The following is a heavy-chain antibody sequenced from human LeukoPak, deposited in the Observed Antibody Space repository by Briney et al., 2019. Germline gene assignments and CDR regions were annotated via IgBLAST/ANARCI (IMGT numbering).Heavy chain of an antibody. CDR2: TRNKANGYTT. D-gene: IGHD2-2*01. V-gene: IGHV3-72*01. J-gene: IGHJ4*02. Sequence: GGSLRLSCAASGFTFSDYYMDWVRQAPGKGLEWVGRTRNKANGYTTYYAASVKGRFTISRDDSKTSVYLHMNSLKTEDTAVYYCARGYCSSTSCRYAPDYWGRGTLVTVSS. CDR1: GFTFSDYY. CDR3: ARGYCSSTSCRYAPDY.